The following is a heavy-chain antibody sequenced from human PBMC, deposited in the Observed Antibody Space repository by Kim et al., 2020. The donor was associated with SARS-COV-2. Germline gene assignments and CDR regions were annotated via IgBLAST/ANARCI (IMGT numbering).Heavy chain of an antibody. CDR1: GFTFSSYW. Sequence: GGSLRLSCAASGFTFSSYWMHWVRQAPGKGLVWVSRINSAGGTKSYADSVKGRFTISRDNAKSTLYLQMNSLRVEDTAVYYCASRRYTGSYYYLDYWGQGTRVTVSS. CDR3: ASRRYTGSYYYLDY. CDR2: INSAGGTK. D-gene: IGHD1-26*01. V-gene: IGHV3-74*01. J-gene: IGHJ4*02.